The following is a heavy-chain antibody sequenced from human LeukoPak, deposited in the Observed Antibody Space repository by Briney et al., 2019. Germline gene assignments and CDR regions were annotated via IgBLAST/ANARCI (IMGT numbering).Heavy chain of an antibody. CDR1: GFNFRSYA. CDR3: ARADGYCSSTSCFYYFDY. CDR2: ISGSGAKT. V-gene: IGHV3-23*01. D-gene: IGHD2-2*03. Sequence: GGSLRLSGGASGFNFRSYAMTWVRQAPGKGREWVSAISGSGAKTYYADCVKGRSTISRDNSRNTLYLQMKSLRAEDTAVYYCARADGYCSSTSCFYYFDYWGQGTLVTVSS. J-gene: IGHJ4*02.